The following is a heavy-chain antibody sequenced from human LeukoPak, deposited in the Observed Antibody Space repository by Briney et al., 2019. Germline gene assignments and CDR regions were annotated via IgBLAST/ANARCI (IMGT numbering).Heavy chain of an antibody. J-gene: IGHJ4*02. V-gene: IGHV1-8*01. CDR2: MNPNSGNT. D-gene: IGHD4-17*01. CDR3: ARGPSKPRKYGDYVRTRIYLFDY. CDR1: GYTFTSYD. Sequence: ASVNVSCKASGYTFTSYDINWVRQATGQGLEWMGWMNPNSGNTGYAQKFQGRVTMTRNTSISTAYMELSSLRSEDTAVYYCARGPSKPRKYGDYVRTRIYLFDYWGQGTLVTVSS.